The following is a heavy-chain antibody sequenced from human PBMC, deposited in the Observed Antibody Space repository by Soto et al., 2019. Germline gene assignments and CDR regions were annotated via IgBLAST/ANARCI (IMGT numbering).Heavy chain of an antibody. Sequence: QVQLVESGGGVVQPGRSLRLSCAASGFTFSSYAMHWVRQAPGKGLEWVAVISYDGSNKYYADSVKGRFTISRDNSKNTLYLQMNSLRAEDTAVYYCAREGWGYCSGGSCYDYWGQGTPVTVSS. V-gene: IGHV3-30-3*01. CDR1: GFTFSSYA. D-gene: IGHD2-15*01. CDR3: AREGWGYCSGGSCYDY. J-gene: IGHJ4*02. CDR2: ISYDGSNK.